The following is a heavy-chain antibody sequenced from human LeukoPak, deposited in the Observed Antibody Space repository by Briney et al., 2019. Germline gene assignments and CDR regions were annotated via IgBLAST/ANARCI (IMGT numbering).Heavy chain of an antibody. Sequence: SETLSLTCTVSGGSISSSSYYWGWIRQPPGKGLEGIGSIYYSGSTYYNPSLKSRVTISVDTSKNQFSLKLSSVTAADTAVYYCARVGTLTDNWFDPWGQGTLVTVSS. CDR3: ARVGTLTDNWFDP. J-gene: IGHJ5*02. V-gene: IGHV4-39*07. D-gene: IGHD7-27*01. CDR1: GGSISSSSYY. CDR2: IYYSGST.